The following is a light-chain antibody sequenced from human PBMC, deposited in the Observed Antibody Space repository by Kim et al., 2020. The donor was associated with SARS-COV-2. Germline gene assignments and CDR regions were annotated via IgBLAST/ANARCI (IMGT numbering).Light chain of an antibody. CDR1: ESISDN. CDR3: QQYKIWPPLT. V-gene: IGKV3D-15*01. J-gene: IGKJ4*01. Sequence: SPAERATLSCRATESISDNLAWYQQKPGQAPRLRIYGASTRATGIPARFRGSGSGTEFTLIITTLQSEDFAMYYCQQYKIWPPLTFGGGTKVDIK. CDR2: GAS.